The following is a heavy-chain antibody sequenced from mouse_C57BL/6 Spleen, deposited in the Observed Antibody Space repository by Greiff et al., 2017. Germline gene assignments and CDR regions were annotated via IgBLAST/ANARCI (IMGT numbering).Heavy chain of an antibody. D-gene: IGHD3-2*02. CDR2: ISGGGGNT. J-gene: IGHJ3*01. V-gene: IGHV5-9*01. CDR1: GFTFSSYT. Sequence: EVHLVESGGGLVKPGGSLKLSCAASGFTFSSYTMSWVRQTPEKRLEWVATISGGGGNTYYPDSVKGRFTISRDNAKNTLYLQMSSLRSEDTALYYCARLGQLRLPFAYWGQGTLVTVSA. CDR3: ARLGQLRLPFAY.